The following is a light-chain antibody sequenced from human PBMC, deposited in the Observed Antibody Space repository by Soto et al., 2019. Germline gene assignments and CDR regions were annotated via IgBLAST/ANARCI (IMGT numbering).Light chain of an antibody. CDR3: QSFDSSLSGVV. Sequence: QPVLTQPPSVSGAPGQRVTISCTGSSSNIGAGYDVHWYQQFPGTAPKLLIFDNNNRPSGVPDRFSGSKSGTSASLAITGLQTEDEADYYCQSFDSSLSGVVFAGGTKLTVL. CDR1: SSNIGAGYD. CDR2: DNN. J-gene: IGLJ2*01. V-gene: IGLV1-40*01.